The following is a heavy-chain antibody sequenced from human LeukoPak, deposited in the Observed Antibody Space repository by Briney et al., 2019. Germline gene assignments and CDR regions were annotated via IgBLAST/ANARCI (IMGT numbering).Heavy chain of an antibody. CDR2: ISAYNGNT. D-gene: IGHD3-22*01. Sequence: ASVKVSCKASGYTFTSYGISWVRQAPGQGLEWMGWISAYNGNTNYAQKLQGRVTMTTDTSTSTAYMELRSLRSDDTAVYYCARGNNYYDSSGYYERFDYWGQGTLVTVSS. CDR3: ARGNNYYDSSGYYERFDY. V-gene: IGHV1-18*01. J-gene: IGHJ4*02. CDR1: GYTFTSYG.